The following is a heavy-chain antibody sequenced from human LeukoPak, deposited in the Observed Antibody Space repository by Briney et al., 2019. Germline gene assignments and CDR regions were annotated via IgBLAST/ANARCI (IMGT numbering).Heavy chain of an antibody. CDR1: GFTFSSYW. CDR3: ARVSYSSSWTITFDY. V-gene: IGHV3-7*01. D-gene: IGHD6-13*01. Sequence: GGSLRLSCAASGFTFSSYWMSWVRQAPGKGLEWVANIKQDGSEKYYVDSVKGRFTISRDNAKNSLYLQMNSLRAEDTAVYYCARVSYSSSWTITFDYWGQGTLVTVSS. CDR2: IKQDGSEK. J-gene: IGHJ4*02.